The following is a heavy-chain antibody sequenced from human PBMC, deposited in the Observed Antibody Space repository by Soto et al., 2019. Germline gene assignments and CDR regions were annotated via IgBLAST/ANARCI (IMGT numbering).Heavy chain of an antibody. CDR2: IIHSGST. V-gene: IGHV4-34*01. J-gene: IGHJ5*02. CDR1: GGSFSGYY. Sequence: SETLSPTCAVYGGSFSGYYWGWIRQPPGKGLGWIGEIIHSGSTNYNPSLKSRVTISVDTAKNQCSLKLSSVTAADAAVYYCARGAGIVGAQGWFDPWGQGTLVTVSS. CDR3: ARGAGIVGAQGWFDP. D-gene: IGHD1-26*01.